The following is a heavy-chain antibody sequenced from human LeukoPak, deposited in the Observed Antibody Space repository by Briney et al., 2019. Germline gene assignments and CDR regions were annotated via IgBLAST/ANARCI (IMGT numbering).Heavy chain of an antibody. CDR2: INHSGST. CDR1: GGSFSGYY. J-gene: IGHJ4*02. CDR3: ARERAMDDYFDY. Sequence: SETLSLTCAVYGGSFSGYYWSWIRQPPGKGLEWIGEINHSGSTNYNPSLKSRVTMSVDTSKNHFSLNLSSVTAADTAVYYCARERAMDDYFDYWGQGTLVTVSS. D-gene: IGHD2-2*03. V-gene: IGHV4-34*01.